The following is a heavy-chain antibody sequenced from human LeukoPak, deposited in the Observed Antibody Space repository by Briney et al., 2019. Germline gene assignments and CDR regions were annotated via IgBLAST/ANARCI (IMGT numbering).Heavy chain of an antibody. D-gene: IGHD3-22*01. V-gene: IGHV1-18*01. CDR2: ISAYNHNT. J-gene: IGHJ4*02. CDR3: ARAHSWSSGYYCDY. Sequence: ASVKVSCKASGYSFINFGLSWVRQAPGQGLEWMGWISAYNHNTNYAQKFQGRVTMTTDTSTSTAYMELRSLRSDDTAVYYCARAHSWSSGYYCDYWGQGTLVTVSS. CDR1: GYSFINFG.